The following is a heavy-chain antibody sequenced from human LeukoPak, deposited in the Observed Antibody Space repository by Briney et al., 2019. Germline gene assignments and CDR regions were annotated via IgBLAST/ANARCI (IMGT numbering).Heavy chain of an antibody. CDR1: GGPITSYA. CDR2: IIPILATT. CDR3: ARNDYTDDDAFDI. V-gene: IGHV1-69*11. J-gene: IGHJ3*02. D-gene: IGHD4-11*01. Sequence: SSVKVSCRASGGPITSYAISWVRQAPGQGLEWMGQIIPILATTNYAQKFQGRVIITADESTNTAYMELSRLRSEDTAIYYCARNDYTDDDAFDIWGQGTMVTVSS.